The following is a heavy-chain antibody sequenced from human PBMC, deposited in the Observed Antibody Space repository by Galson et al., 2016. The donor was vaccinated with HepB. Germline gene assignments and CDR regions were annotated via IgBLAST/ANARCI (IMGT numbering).Heavy chain of an antibody. J-gene: IGHJ5*02. V-gene: IGHV3-9*01. CDR1: GFIFDDFA. Sequence: SLRLSCAASGFIFDDFAMHWVRQAPGKGLEWVSGISWNSDSIGYADSVKGRFTISRDNAKNSLYLQMDSLRPEDTAFYYCVKDYTSSWYNWFDPWGQGTLVTVSS. CDR2: ISWNSDSI. D-gene: IGHD6-13*01. CDR3: VKDYTSSWYNWFDP.